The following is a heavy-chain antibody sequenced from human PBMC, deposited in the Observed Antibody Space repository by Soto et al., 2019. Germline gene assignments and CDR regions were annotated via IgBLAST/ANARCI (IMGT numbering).Heavy chain of an antibody. Sequence: PSETLSLTCAVYGGSFSGYYWSWIRQSPGKGLEWIGEINHSGNTNYNPSLTSRVSISVDTSKNQFSLKLSSVTAADTAVYYCARDRPYYDSSGLPDYWGQGTLVTVSS. CDR3: ARDRPYYDSSGLPDY. CDR1: GGSFSGYY. D-gene: IGHD3-22*01. J-gene: IGHJ4*02. V-gene: IGHV4-34*01. CDR2: INHSGNT.